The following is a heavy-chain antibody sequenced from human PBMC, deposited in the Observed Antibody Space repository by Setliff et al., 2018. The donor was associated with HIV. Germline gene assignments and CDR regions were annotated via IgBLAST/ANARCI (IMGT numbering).Heavy chain of an antibody. J-gene: IGHJ6*02. CDR2: IYHSGSI. Sequence: SETLSLTCAVSAYSINSGYYWGWTRQPPGKGLEWIGSIYHSGSIYYNPSLKSRVTISVDKSKNQFSLKLSSVTAADTAVYYCARDRIVATIRDYYYGMDVWGQGTTVTVSS. CDR1: AYSINSGYY. D-gene: IGHD5-12*01. CDR3: ARDRIVATIRDYYYGMDV. V-gene: IGHV4-38-2*02.